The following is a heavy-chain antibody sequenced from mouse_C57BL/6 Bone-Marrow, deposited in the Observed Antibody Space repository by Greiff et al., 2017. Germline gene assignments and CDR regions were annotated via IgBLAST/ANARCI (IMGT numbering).Heavy chain of an antibody. CDR1: GYAFSSSW. Sequence: VQLVQSGPELVKPGASVKISCKASGYAFSSSWMNWVKQRPGKGLEWIGRIYPGDGDTNYNGKFKGKATLTADKSSNTAYVQLSSLTSEDSAVYFCAWAMDYWGQGSSVTDSS. J-gene: IGHJ4*01. V-gene: IGHV1-82*01. CDR2: IYPGDGDT. CDR3: AWAMDY.